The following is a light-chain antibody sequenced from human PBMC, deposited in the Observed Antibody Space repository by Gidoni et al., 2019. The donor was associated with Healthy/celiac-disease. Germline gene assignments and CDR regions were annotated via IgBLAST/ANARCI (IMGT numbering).Light chain of an antibody. J-gene: IGLJ1*01. Sequence: QTALTQTASVSGPPGQSITIPCTGTSSDVGSDTLVSWYQQHPGKAPPLMIYVVSKLPSGVSNRFSGSKSGNTASLTISGLQAEDEAGSSTPYVFGTGTKVTVL. CDR1: SSDVGSDTL. CDR2: VVS. CDR3: PYV. V-gene: IGLV2-23*02.